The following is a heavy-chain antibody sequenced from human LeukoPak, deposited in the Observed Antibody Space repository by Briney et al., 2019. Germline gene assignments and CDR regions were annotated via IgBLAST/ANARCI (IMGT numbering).Heavy chain of an antibody. CDR2: ISGDGGST. D-gene: IGHD3-9*01. V-gene: IGHV3-43*02. Sequence: GGSLSLSCAASGFTFDDYAMHWVRQAPGKGLEWVSLISGDGGSTYYADSVKGRFTISRDNSKNSLYLQMNSLRTEDTALYYCAKDGDKPVLRYFDWLSTNVLYYGMDVWGQGTTVTVSS. CDR1: GFTFDDYA. CDR3: AKDGDKPVLRYFDWLSTNVLYYGMDV. J-gene: IGHJ6*02.